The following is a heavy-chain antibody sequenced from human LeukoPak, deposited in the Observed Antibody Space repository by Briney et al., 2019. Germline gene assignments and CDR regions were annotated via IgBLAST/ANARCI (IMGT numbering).Heavy chain of an antibody. CDR3: ARGGYDFWSGYFRNNWFDP. Sequence: RXXPGXXLXWXGGIIPIXGTANYAQKFQGRVTITTDESTSTAYMELSSLRSEDTAVYYCARGGYDFWSGYFRNNWFDPRGQGTLVTVSS. CDR2: IIPIXGTA. D-gene: IGHD3-3*01. V-gene: IGHV1-69*05. J-gene: IGHJ5*02.